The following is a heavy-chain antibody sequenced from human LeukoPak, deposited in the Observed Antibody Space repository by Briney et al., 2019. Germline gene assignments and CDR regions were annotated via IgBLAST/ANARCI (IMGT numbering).Heavy chain of an antibody. V-gene: IGHV3-23*01. CDR1: GFTFSTYA. CDR2: ISASGGGK. D-gene: IGHD3-16*01. J-gene: IGHJ4*02. Sequence: GGSLRLSCAASGFTFSTYAMNWVRQAPGKGLEWVSGISASGGGKFYADSVKGRFTISRDKSKSTLYLHMNSLRADDAAVYYCAKDNADYPIYYFDSWGQGTLVTVSS. CDR3: AKDNADYPIYYFDS.